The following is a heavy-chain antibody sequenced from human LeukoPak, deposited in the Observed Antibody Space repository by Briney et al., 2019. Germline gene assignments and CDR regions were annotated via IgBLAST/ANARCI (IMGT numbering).Heavy chain of an antibody. CDR1: GYTFTGYY. D-gene: IGHD1-14*01. J-gene: IGHJ6*03. CDR3: ARGVAGVYFYYYMDV. CDR2: INPNNGDT. V-gene: IGHV1-2*06. Sequence: ASVKVSCKASGYTFTGYYMHWVRQAPGQGLEWMGRINPNNGDTHYAQKFQGTVTMTRDTSISTAYMELSSLRSDDTAVYYCARGVAGVYFYYYMDVWGKGTTVTVS.